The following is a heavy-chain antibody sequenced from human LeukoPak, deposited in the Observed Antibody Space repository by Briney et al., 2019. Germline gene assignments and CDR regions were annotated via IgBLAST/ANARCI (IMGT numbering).Heavy chain of an antibody. CDR3: AREATGSGYSSSRPYYFDY. CDR2: IYHSGST. Sequence: SETLSLTCTVSGYSISSGYYWGWIRQPPGKGLEWIGSIYHSGSTYYNPSLKSRVTISVDTSKNQFSLKLSSVTAADTAVYYCAREATGSGYSSSRPYYFDYWGQGTLVTVSS. V-gene: IGHV4-38-2*02. CDR1: GYSISSGYY. D-gene: IGHD6-13*01. J-gene: IGHJ4*02.